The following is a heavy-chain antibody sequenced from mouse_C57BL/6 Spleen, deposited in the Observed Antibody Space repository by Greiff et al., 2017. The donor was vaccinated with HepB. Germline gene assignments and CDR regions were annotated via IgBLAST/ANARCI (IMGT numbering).Heavy chain of an antibody. V-gene: IGHV5-17*01. CDR3: ARGLTGTRYYAMDY. CDR1: GFTFSDYG. Sequence: EVKLVESGGGLVKPGGSLKLSCAASGFTFSDYGMHWVRQAPEKGLEWVAYISSGSSTIYYADTVKGRFTISRDNAKNTLFLQMTSLRSEDTAMYYCARGLTGTRYYAMDYWGQGTSVTVSS. D-gene: IGHD4-1*01. CDR2: ISSGSSTI. J-gene: IGHJ4*01.